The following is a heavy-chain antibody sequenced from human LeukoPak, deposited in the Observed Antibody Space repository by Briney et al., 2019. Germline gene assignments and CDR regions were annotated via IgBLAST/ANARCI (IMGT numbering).Heavy chain of an antibody. CDR3: AREGRGYSFSEYYYYGMDV. CDR2: IIPIFGTA. CDR1: GGTFSSYA. V-gene: IGHV1-69*01. Sequence: ASVKVSCKASGGTFSSYAISWVRQAPGQGLEWMGGIIPIFGTANYAQKFQGRVTITADESTSTAYMELSSLRSEDTAVNYCAREGRGYSFSEYYYYGMDVWGQGTTVTVSS. D-gene: IGHD5-18*01. J-gene: IGHJ6*02.